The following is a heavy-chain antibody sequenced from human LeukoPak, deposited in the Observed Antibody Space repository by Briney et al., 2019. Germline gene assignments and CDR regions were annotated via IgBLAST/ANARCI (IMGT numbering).Heavy chain of an antibody. D-gene: IGHD6-13*01. V-gene: IGHV3-48*03. J-gene: IGHJ4*02. CDR1: GITFSSYE. CDR3: ASVSRIAATGTDC. Sequence: GGSLRLSCAASGITFSSYEMNWVRQAPGKGLEWVSYISSSGSTIYYADSVKGRFTISRNNAKNSLYLQMNSLRADDTAVYYCASVSRIAATGTDCWGQGTLVTVSS. CDR2: ISSSGSTI.